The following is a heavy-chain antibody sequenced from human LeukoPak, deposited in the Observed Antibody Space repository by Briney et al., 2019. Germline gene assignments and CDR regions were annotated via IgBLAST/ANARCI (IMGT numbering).Heavy chain of an antibody. CDR2: IAPNSGGT. Sequence: ASVKVSCTASGYTFTDCYMHWVRQAPGQGLEWVGGIAPNSGGTNYARKFQGRVTMTRDTSINTAYMELSRLRSDDTAVYFCARFSRFYYDSSGDFDYWGQGTLVTVSS. V-gene: IGHV1-2*02. CDR1: GYTFTDCY. J-gene: IGHJ4*02. CDR3: ARFSRFYYDSSGDFDY. D-gene: IGHD3-22*01.